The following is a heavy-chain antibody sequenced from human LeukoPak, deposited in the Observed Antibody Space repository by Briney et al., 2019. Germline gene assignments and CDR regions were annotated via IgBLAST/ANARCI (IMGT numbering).Heavy chain of an antibody. J-gene: IGHJ4*02. CDR1: GYIFTSYG. V-gene: IGHV1-18*01. D-gene: IGHD6-6*01. CDR2: ISAYNGNT. Sequence: ASVKVSCKASGYIFTSYGISWVRQAPGQGLEWMGWISAYNGNTNYAQKLQGRVTITADESTSTAYMELSSLRSEDTAVYYCARLKYSSSSTRDYWGQGTLVTVSS. CDR3: ARLKYSSSSTRDY.